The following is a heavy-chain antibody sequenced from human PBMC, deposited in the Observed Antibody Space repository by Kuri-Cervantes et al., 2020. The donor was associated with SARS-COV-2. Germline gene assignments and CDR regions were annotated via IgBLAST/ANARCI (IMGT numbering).Heavy chain of an antibody. CDR1: GGTFSNYP. D-gene: IGHD5-12*01. CDR3: ARAFPYPGGYCLDS. V-gene: IGHV1-69*06. Sequence: SVKVSCKASGGTFSNYPITWVRQVPGQGLEWMGEIIPKFGTANYAQTFQGRVTITADRSTTTAYMEVISLKYGDSAIYYCARAFPYPGGYCLDSWGQGNLVTVSS. CDR2: IIPKFGTA. J-gene: IGHJ5*01.